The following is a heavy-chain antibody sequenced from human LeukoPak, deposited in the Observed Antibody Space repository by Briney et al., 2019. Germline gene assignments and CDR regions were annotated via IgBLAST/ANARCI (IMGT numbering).Heavy chain of an antibody. J-gene: IGHJ4*02. V-gene: IGHV1-18*01. D-gene: IGHD3-10*01. CDR3: ARGEYYCDY. CDR2: ISAYNGNT. Sequence: ASVKVSCKASGNSFTNYGITWVRQAPGQGLEWMGWISAYNGNTSRAQKFQGRVTMTTDTSTSTAHMELRSLTSDDTAVYYCARGEYYCDYWGQGTLVTVSS. CDR1: GNSFTNYG.